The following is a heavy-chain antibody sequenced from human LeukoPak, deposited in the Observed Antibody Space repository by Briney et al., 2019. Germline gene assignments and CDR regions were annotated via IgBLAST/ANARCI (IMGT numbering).Heavy chain of an antibody. Sequence: GGSLKLSCAASGFTFSSYSMNWVRQAPGEGLEWVSSISSSSSYIYYADSVKGRFTISRDNAKNSLYLQMNSLRAEDTAVYYCARVWRSGYYFGPPGYWGQGTLVTVSS. D-gene: IGHD3-3*01. J-gene: IGHJ4*02. CDR3: ARVWRSGYYFGPPGY. CDR2: ISSSSSYI. CDR1: GFTFSSYS. V-gene: IGHV3-21*01.